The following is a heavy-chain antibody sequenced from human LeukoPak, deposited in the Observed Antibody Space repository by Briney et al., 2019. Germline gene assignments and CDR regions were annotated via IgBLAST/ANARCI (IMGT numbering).Heavy chain of an antibody. CDR1: GFTVSSNY. CDR3: ARDGRYCTITSCYGYYGMDV. Sequence: GGSLRLSCAASGFTVSSNYMSWVRQAPGKGLEWVSVIYSGGSTYYADSVKGRFTISRQNSKNTLDLQMNSLRPEDTAVYYCARDGRYCTITSCYGYYGMDVWGQGTTVTVTS. CDR2: IYSGGST. D-gene: IGHD2-2*01. V-gene: IGHV3-53*04. J-gene: IGHJ6*02.